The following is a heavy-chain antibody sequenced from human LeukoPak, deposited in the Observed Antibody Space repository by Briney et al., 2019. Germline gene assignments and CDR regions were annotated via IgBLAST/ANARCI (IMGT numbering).Heavy chain of an antibody. Sequence: SETLSLTCTVSGGSISSYYWSWLRQPPGKGLEWIGYNYYSGSTNYNPSLESRVTISVDTSKNQFSLKLSSVTAADTAVYYCAREGIAAAGMESGMDVWGQGTTVTVSS. V-gene: IGHV4-59*08. CDR3: AREGIAAAGMESGMDV. J-gene: IGHJ6*02. CDR2: NYYSGST. D-gene: IGHD6-13*01. CDR1: GGSISSYY.